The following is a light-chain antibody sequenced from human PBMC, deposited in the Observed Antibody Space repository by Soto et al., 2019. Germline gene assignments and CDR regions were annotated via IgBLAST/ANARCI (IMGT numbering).Light chain of an antibody. J-gene: IGLJ3*02. CDR1: SSNIGAGYD. CDR3: QSYDSSLSGWV. V-gene: IGLV1-40*01. CDR2: GNS. Sequence: QSVLTQPPSVSGAPGQRVTISCTGSSSNIGAGYDVHWYQQLPGTPPKLLIYGNSNRPSGVPDRFYGSKSGTSASLAITGLQAEDEADYYCQSYDSSLSGWVFGGGTKLTVL.